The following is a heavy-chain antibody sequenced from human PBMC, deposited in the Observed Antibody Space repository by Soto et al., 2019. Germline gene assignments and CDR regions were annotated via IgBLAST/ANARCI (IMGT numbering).Heavy chain of an antibody. D-gene: IGHD6-25*01. CDR2: IYYSGST. CDR3: ARDKDGDGYNLFYFED. J-gene: IGHJ4*02. V-gene: IGHV4-31*03. Sequence: PSETLSLTCTVSGGSISSGGYYWSWLRQHPGKGLEWIGYIYYSGSTYYNPSLKSRVTISVDKSKNQFSLKLSTVTAADTAVYYCARDKDGDGYNLFYFEDWGQGTLVTVSS. CDR1: GGSISSGGYY.